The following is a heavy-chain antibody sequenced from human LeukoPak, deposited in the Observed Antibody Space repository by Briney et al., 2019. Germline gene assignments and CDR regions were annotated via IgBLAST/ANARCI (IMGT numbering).Heavy chain of an antibody. V-gene: IGHV3-48*03. D-gene: IGHD5-24*01. Sequence: PGGSLRLSCAASGFTFSSYEMNWVRQAPGKGPEWVSYISSSGSTIYYADSLKGRFTISRDNAKNSLYLQMNSLRAEDTAVYYCARDSDGYRSGGFDYWGQGTLVTVSS. CDR2: ISSSGSTI. CDR1: GFTFSSYE. J-gene: IGHJ4*02. CDR3: ARDSDGYRSGGFDY.